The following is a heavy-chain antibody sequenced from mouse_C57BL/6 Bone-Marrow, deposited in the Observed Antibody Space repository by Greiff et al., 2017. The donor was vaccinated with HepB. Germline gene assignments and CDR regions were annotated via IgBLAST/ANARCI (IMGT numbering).Heavy chain of an antibody. CDR1: GYTFTSYW. J-gene: IGHJ2*01. CDR2: IYPSDSET. D-gene: IGHD1-1*01. Sequence: VQLQQPGAELVRPGSSVKLSCKASGYTFTSYWMDWVKQRPGQGLEWIGNIYPSDSETHYNQKFKDKATLTVDKSSSTAYMQLSSLTSEDSAVYYCARAPHDYGSSYFLDYWGQGTTLTVSS. V-gene: IGHV1-61*01. CDR3: ARAPHDYGSSYFLDY.